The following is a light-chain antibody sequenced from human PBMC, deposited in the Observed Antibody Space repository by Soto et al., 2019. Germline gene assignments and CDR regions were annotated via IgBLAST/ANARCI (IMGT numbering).Light chain of an antibody. CDR2: SNN. V-gene: IGLV1-44*01. CDR3: AAWDDSLNGPL. Sequence: QSVLTQPPSASGTPGQRVTISCSGSSSNIGSNTVNWYKQLPGTAPKLLIYSNNQRPSGVPDRFSGSKSGTSASLAISGLQSEDEADYYCAAWDDSLNGPLIGGGTKVTVL. J-gene: IGLJ2*01. CDR1: SSNIGSNT.